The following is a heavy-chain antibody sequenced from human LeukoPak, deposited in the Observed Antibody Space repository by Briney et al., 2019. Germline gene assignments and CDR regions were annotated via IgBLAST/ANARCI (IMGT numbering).Heavy chain of an antibody. V-gene: IGHV1-69*04. CDR2: IIPILGIA. Sequence: ASVKVSCKASGYTFTSYGISWVRQAPGQGLEWMGRIIPILGIANYAQKFQGRVTITADKSTSTAYMELSSLRSEDTAVYYCARGVKMATINPFDYWGQGTLVTVSS. J-gene: IGHJ4*02. D-gene: IGHD5-24*01. CDR1: GYTFTSYG. CDR3: ARGVKMATINPFDY.